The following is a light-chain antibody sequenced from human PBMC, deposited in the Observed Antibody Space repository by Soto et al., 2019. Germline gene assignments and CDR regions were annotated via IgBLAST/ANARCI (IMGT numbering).Light chain of an antibody. CDR3: QQYDEQRPNLS. CDR1: QSVSTN. Sequence: EIVMTQSPATLSLSPGERATLSCRASQSVSTNLAWYQQKPGQAPRLLISAASVTATGVPARFSGSGSGTEFTLTISSLQSEDFAVYSCQQYDEQRPNLSFGGGTKVEIK. V-gene: IGKV3-15*01. J-gene: IGKJ4*01. CDR2: AAS.